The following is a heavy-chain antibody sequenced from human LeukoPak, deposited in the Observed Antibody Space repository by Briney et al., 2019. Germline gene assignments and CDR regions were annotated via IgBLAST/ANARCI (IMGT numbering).Heavy chain of an antibody. CDR3: AKIARGYSYGLAY. V-gene: IGHV3-23*01. Sequence: GSLRLSCAASGFAFSSYAMSWVRQAPGKGLEWVSLISGSGDKTYYADSVKGRFTISRDNSKNTLYLQVNSLRADDTAVYYCAKIARGYSYGLAYWGQGTLVTVSS. D-gene: IGHD5-18*01. CDR1: GFAFSSYA. J-gene: IGHJ4*02. CDR2: ISGSGDKT.